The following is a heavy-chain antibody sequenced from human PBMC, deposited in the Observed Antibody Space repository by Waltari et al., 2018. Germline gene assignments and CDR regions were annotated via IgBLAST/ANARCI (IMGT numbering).Heavy chain of an antibody. V-gene: IGHV3-21*01. Sequence: EVQLVESGGGLVKPGRSLRLSCADSGFTFSSYRMNWFRQAPGKGLEWVSSISSISSDIYYADSVKGRFTISRDNAKNSLYLQMNSLRAEDTAVYYCAKGTYGDYDYFDYWGQGTLVTVSS. CDR3: AKGTYGDYDYFDY. J-gene: IGHJ4*02. D-gene: IGHD4-17*01. CDR2: ISSISSDI. CDR1: GFTFSSYR.